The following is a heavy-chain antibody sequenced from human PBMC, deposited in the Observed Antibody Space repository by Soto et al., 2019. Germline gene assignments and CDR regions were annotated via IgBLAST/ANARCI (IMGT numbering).Heavy chain of an antibody. V-gene: IGHV4-31*03. CDR3: ARDQNSNRRKNNWFDP. CDR2: IYYSGST. Sequence: ASETLSLTCTVSGGSISSGGYYWSWIRPHPGKGLEWIGYIYYSGSTYYNPSLKSRVTISVDTSKNQFSLKLSSVTAADTAVYYCARDQNSNRRKNNWFDPWGQGTLVTVSS. D-gene: IGHD4-4*01. J-gene: IGHJ5*02. CDR1: GGSISSGGYY.